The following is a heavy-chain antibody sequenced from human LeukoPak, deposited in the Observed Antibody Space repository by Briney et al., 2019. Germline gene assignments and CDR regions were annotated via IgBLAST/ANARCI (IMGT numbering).Heavy chain of an antibody. CDR1: GGSISSSSYY. D-gene: IGHD2-15*01. Sequence: SETLSLTCTVSGGSISSSSYYWGWIRQPPGKGLEWIGSIYYSGSTYYNPSLNSRVTISVDTSKNQFSLKLSSVAAADPAVYYCARLGWWDSWGQGTLVTASS. V-gene: IGHV4-39*01. CDR2: IYYSGST. J-gene: IGHJ4*02. CDR3: ARLGWWDS.